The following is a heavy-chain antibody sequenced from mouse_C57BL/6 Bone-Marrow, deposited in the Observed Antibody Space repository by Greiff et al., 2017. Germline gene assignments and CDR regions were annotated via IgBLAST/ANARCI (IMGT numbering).Heavy chain of an antibody. V-gene: IGHV1-55*01. J-gene: IGHJ1*03. CDR1: GYTFTSYW. CDR3: ARPDDGDYWYFDV. CDR2: IYPGSGST. D-gene: IGHD2-13*01. Sequence: QVQLQQPGAELVKPGASVKMSCKASGYTFTSYWIPWVKQRPGQGLEWIGDIYPGSGSTNYNEKFKSKATLTVDTASSTAYMQLSSLTSEDSAVSWGARPDDGDYWYFDVWGTGNTVTVSS.